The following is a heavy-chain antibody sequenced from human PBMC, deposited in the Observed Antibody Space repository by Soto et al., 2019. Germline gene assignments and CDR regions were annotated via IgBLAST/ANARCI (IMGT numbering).Heavy chain of an antibody. Sequence: GGSLRLSCAASGFTFSSYAMNWVRQTQEKGLEWVSSISSTSSYTHYSDSVKGRFTISRDNANNSLFMQMNSLRAEDTATYYCARDLALAGNYWGQGVLVTVSS. D-gene: IGHD6-19*01. CDR1: GFTFSSYA. J-gene: IGHJ4*02. V-gene: IGHV3-21*01. CDR2: ISSTSSYT. CDR3: ARDLALAGNY.